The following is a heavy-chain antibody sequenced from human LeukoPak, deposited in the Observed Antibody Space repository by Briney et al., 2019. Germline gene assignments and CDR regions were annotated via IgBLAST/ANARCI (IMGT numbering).Heavy chain of an antibody. J-gene: IGHJ4*02. D-gene: IGHD2-21*02. Sequence: GGSLRLSCAASGFTFSSYWMSWVRQAPGKGLEWVANIKQDGSEKYYVDSVKGRFTISRDNAKNSLYLQMNSLRAEDTAVYYCARAFKNDRTYCGGDCYPYYFDYWGQGTLVTVSS. CDR2: IKQDGSEK. CDR3: ARAFKNDRTYCGGDCYPYYFDY. CDR1: GFTFSSYW. V-gene: IGHV3-7*01.